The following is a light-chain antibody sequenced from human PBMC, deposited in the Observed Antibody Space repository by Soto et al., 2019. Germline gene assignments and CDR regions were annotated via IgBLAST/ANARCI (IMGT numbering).Light chain of an antibody. Sequence: EIVLTQSPATLSLSPGERATLSCRASQSVSSALAWYQHKPGQALRLLIDDASDSATCIPFRVSGSGSETNFTLTIINLEPEDFAVYYGQLRSNWPTFGGGTKVDIK. V-gene: IGKV3-11*01. CDR1: QSVSSA. CDR2: DAS. CDR3: QLRSNWPT. J-gene: IGKJ4*01.